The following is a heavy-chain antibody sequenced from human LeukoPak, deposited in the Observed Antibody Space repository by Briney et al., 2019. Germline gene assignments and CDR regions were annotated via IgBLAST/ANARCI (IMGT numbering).Heavy chain of an antibody. CDR3: ARSYYYDSSGFYFDP. CDR1: GFTFSSYA. Sequence: PGGSLRLSCAASGFTFSSYAMSWVRQAPGKGLEWVSAISGSGGSTYYADSVKGRFTISRDNTRNSLYLQMSSLRDEDTAVYYCARSYYYDSSGFYFDPWGQGTLVTVSS. CDR2: ISGSGGST. J-gene: IGHJ5*02. D-gene: IGHD3-22*01. V-gene: IGHV3-23*01.